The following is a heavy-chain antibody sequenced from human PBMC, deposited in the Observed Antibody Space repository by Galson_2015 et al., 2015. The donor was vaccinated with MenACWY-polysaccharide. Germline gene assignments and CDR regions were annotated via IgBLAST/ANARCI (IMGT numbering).Heavy chain of an antibody. CDR1: GFSFSSYG. Sequence: SLRLSCAASGFSFSSYGMSWVRQAPGKGLEWVAVISYDGSNKYYADSVKGRFTISRDNSKNTLYLQMNSLRAEDTAAYYCAKDLLPSVLLWFGADYWGQGTLVTVSS. V-gene: IGHV3-30*18. D-gene: IGHD3-10*01. CDR2: ISYDGSNK. J-gene: IGHJ4*02. CDR3: AKDLLPSVLLWFGADY.